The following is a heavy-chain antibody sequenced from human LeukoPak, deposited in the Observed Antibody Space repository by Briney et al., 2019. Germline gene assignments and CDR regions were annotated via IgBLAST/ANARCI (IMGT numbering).Heavy chain of an antibody. Sequence: GGSLRLSCAASGFTVSSSYLTWVRQAPGKGLEWVSVIYSGGSTYYADSVKGRFTISRDNSKNTLYLQMNSLRAEDTAVYYCARDRGGSYDYWGQGTLVTGSS. J-gene: IGHJ4*02. CDR3: ARDRGGSYDY. CDR2: IYSGGST. V-gene: IGHV3-66*01. D-gene: IGHD1-26*01. CDR1: GFTVSSSY.